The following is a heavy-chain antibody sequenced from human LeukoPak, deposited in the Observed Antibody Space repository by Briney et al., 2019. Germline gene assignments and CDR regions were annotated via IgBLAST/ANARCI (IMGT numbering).Heavy chain of an antibody. CDR3: ARDLTSGDGYNFDY. D-gene: IGHD5-24*01. J-gene: IGHJ4*02. V-gene: IGHV1-69*04. Sequence: ASVKVSCKASGGTFSSYTISWVRQAPGQGLEWMGRIIPILGIANYAQKFQGRVTITADKSTSTAYMELSSLRSEDTAVYYCARDLTSGDGYNFDYWGQGTLVTVSS. CDR2: IIPILGIA. CDR1: GGTFSSYT.